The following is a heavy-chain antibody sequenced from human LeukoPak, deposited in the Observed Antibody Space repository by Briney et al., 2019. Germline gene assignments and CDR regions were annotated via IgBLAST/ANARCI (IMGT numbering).Heavy chain of an antibody. Sequence: GGSLRLSCAASGFTFSSYGMHWVRQAPGKGLEWVAVISYDGGNKYYADSVKGRFTISRDNSKNTVYLQMNSLRAEDTAVYYCAKGRRYCSGGSCYYFDYWGQGTLVTVSS. V-gene: IGHV3-30*18. CDR2: ISYDGGNK. CDR1: GFTFSSYG. J-gene: IGHJ4*02. CDR3: AKGRRYCSGGSCYYFDY. D-gene: IGHD2-15*01.